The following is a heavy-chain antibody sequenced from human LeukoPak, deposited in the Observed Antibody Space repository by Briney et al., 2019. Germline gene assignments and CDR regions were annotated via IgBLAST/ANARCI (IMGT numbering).Heavy chain of an antibody. V-gene: IGHV4-34*01. CDR1: GGSFSGYY. CDR3: ARGVVVVVAATRSWFDP. Sequence: SETLSLTCAVYGGSFSGYYWSWIRQPPGKGLEWIGEINHSGSTNYNPSLKSRVTISVDTSKNQFSLKLSSVTAADTAVYYCARGVVVVVAATRSWFDPWGQGTLVTASS. CDR2: INHSGST. D-gene: IGHD2-15*01. J-gene: IGHJ5*02.